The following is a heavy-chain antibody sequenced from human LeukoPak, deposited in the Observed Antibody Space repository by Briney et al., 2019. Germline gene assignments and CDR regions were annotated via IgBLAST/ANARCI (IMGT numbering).Heavy chain of an antibody. CDR1: GYTLTELS. D-gene: IGHD3-22*01. CDR3: ARHRADYYDSSGYYHARPYYFDY. Sequence: ASVKVSCKVSGYTLTELSMHWVRQAPGKGLEWMGGFDPEDGETIYAQKFQGRVTMTEDTSTDTAYMELSSLRASDTAMYYCARHRADYYDSSGYYHARPYYFDYWGQGTLVTVSS. V-gene: IGHV1-24*01. J-gene: IGHJ4*02. CDR2: FDPEDGET.